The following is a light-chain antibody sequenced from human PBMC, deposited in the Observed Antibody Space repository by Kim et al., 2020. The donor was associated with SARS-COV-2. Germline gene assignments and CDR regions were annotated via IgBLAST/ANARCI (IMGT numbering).Light chain of an antibody. CDR1: SSYVGGYNY. CDR3: SSYTSSSTRV. CDR2: DVS. J-gene: IGLJ3*02. V-gene: IGLV2-14*03. Sequence: GQAITISCTGTSSYVGGYNYVSWYQQHPGKAPKLMIYDVSNQPSEVSNRFSGSNSGNTASLTISRLQAEDEADYYCSSYTSSSTRVFGGGTQLTVL.